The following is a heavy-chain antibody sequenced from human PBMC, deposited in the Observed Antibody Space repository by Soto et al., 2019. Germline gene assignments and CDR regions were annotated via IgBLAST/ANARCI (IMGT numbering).Heavy chain of an antibody. CDR1: GFTFSSYA. CDR3: AKDQSPYYDILTGYFFDY. CDR2: ISGSGGST. V-gene: IGHV3-23*01. J-gene: IGHJ4*02. D-gene: IGHD3-9*01. Sequence: GGSLRLSCAASGFTFSSYAMSWVRQAPGKGLEWVSAISGSGGSTYYADSVKGRFTISRDNSKNTLYLQMNSLRAEDTAVYYCAKDQSPYYDILTGYFFDYWGQGTLVTVS.